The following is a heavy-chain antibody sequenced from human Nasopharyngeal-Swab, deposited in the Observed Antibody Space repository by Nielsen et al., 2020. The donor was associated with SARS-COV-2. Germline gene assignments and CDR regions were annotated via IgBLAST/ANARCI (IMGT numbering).Heavy chain of an antibody. CDR1: GYTLTELS. V-gene: IGHV1-24*01. CDR3: ATGVAVAGRTHFVDY. J-gene: IGHJ4*02. CDR2: FDPEDGET. D-gene: IGHD6-19*01. Sequence: ASVKVSCKVSGYTLTELSMHWVRQAPGKGLEWMGGFDPEDGETIYAQKFQGRVTMTEDTSTDTAYMELRSLRSEDTAVYYCATGVAVAGRTHFVDYWGQGTLVTVSS.